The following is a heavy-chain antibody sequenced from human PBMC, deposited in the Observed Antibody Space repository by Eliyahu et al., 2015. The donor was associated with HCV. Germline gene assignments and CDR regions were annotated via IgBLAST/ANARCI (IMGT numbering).Heavy chain of an antibody. D-gene: IGHD5-12*01. CDR2: ISYDASND. Sequence: QVQLVESGGGVVQPGRXXRVSCAASGFTFRSFAMHWVRQAPGKGLEWVATISYDASNDYYADSVKGRFIISRDNSRDTLYLQMNSLRVEDTAIYYCARGHSAYVSMDVWGQGTTVTVSS. CDR3: ARGHSAYVSMDV. J-gene: IGHJ6*02. V-gene: IGHV3-30-3*01. CDR1: GFTFRSFA.